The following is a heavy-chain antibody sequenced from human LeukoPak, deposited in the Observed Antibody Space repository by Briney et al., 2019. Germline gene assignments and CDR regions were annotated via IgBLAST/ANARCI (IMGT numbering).Heavy chain of an antibody. D-gene: IGHD7-27*01. Sequence: SETLSLTCTVSGGSISSYYWSWIRQPPGKGLEWIGYIYYSGSTNYNPSLKSRVTISADTSRNQFSLKLYSVTAADTAVYYCATRKLGNDYWGQGTLVTVSS. CDR2: IYYSGST. J-gene: IGHJ4*02. CDR1: GGSISSYY. V-gene: IGHV4-59*01. CDR3: ATRKLGNDY.